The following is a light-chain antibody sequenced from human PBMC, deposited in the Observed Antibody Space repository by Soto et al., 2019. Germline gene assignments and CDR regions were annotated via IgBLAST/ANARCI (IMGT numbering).Light chain of an antibody. J-gene: IGKJ4*01. Sequence: EIVLTQSPGTLSLSPGERATLSCSASQSVSNTYLAWYQQKPGQAPRLLIYGASNRATGIPDRFSGSGSGTEFTLTVSRLEPEDFAVYYCQQYGTSALTFGGGTKVELK. CDR1: QSVSNTY. CDR3: QQYGTSALT. V-gene: IGKV3-20*01. CDR2: GAS.